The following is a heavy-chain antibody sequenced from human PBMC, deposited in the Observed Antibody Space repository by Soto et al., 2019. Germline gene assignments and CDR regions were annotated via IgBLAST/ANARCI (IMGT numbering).Heavy chain of an antibody. D-gene: IGHD2-8*01. CDR3: ARDNGVGP. V-gene: IGHV4-30-4*01. Sequence: QVQLQESGPGLVKPSQTLSLTCTVSGGSISSGDYYWSWIRQPPGKGLEWIGYIYDSGSTYYNSSLKSRVNITLDTSKHQFSLTLTSVTAADTAVYYCARDNGVGPWGQGTLVTVSS. J-gene: IGHJ5*02. CDR1: GGSISSGDYY. CDR2: IYDSGST.